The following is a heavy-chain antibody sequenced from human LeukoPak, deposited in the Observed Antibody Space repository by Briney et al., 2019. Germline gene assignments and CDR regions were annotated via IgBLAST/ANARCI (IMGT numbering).Heavy chain of an antibody. CDR2: IYYSGST. D-gene: IGHD4-17*01. CDR1: GGSFSGYY. V-gene: IGHV4-59*01. J-gene: IGHJ4*02. Sequence: SETLSLTCAVYGGSFSGYYWSWIRQPPGKGLEWIGYIYYSGSTNYNPSLKSRVTISVDTSKNQFSLKLSSVTAADTAVYYCARAADYGAPDYWGQGTLVTVSS. CDR3: ARAADYGAPDY.